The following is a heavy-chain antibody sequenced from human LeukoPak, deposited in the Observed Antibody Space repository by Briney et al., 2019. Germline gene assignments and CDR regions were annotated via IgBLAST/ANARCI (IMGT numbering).Heavy chain of an antibody. CDR3: AREGVGANVFDY. CDR1: GGSISSYY. D-gene: IGHD1-26*01. V-gene: IGHV4-59*01. J-gene: IGHJ4*02. Sequence: SETLPLTCTVSGGSISSYYWSWIRQPPGKGLEWIGYIYYSGSTNYNPSLKSRVTISVDTSKNQFSLKLSSVTAADTAVYYCAREGVGANVFDYWGQGTLVTVSS. CDR2: IYYSGST.